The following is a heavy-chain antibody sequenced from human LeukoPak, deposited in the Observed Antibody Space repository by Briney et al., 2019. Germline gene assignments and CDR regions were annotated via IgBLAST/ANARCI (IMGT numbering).Heavy chain of an antibody. J-gene: IGHJ2*01. D-gene: IGHD5-18*01. CDR1: GGTFSSYA. CDR3: ARDYRYSYDWYFDL. Sequence: SVKVSCKASGGTFSSYAISWVRQAPGQWLEWMGGIIPIFGTANYAQKFQGRVTITTDESTSTAYMELSSLRSEDTAVYYCARDYRYSYDWYFDLWGRGTLVTVSS. CDR2: IIPIFGTA. V-gene: IGHV1-69*05.